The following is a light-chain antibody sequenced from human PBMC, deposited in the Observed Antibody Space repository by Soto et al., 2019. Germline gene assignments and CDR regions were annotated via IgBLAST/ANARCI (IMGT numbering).Light chain of an antibody. CDR2: AAF. Sequence: EIVLTQSPGTLSLSPGETATLSCRASQSVASNYLAWYQQKPGRAPRLLIYAAFNRATGIADRFSGSGSGTDFTLTIGRLKPEDFAVYYCQQYGGSPYTFGQGTKLETK. CDR1: QSVASNY. J-gene: IGKJ2*01. CDR3: QQYGGSPYT. V-gene: IGKV3-20*01.